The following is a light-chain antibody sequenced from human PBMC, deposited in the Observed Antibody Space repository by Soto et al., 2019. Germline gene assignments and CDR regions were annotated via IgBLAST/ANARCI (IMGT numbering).Light chain of an antibody. CDR2: DVS. J-gene: IGLJ1*01. Sequence: QSVLTQPASGSGSPGQSITISCTGTSSDVGGYNYVSWYQQHPGKAPKLMIYDVSNRPSGVSNRFSGSKSGDTASLTISGLQAEDEADYYCSSYSSISAYVFGIGTKVTVL. CDR3: SSYSSISAYV. V-gene: IGLV2-14*01. CDR1: SSDVGGYNY.